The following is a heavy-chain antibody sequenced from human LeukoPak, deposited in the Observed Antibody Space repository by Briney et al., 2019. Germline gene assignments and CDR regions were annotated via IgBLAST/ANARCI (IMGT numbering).Heavy chain of an antibody. CDR2: IYTSGST. D-gene: IGHD6-19*01. CDR1: GGSISSYY. V-gene: IGHV4-4*07. J-gene: IGHJ4*02. Sequence: SETLSLTCTVSGGSISSYYWSWIRQPAGKGLEWIGRIYTSGSTNYNPSLQSRVTMSVDKSKNQFSLKLSSVTAADTAVYYCARDPGIAVAEDYFDYWGQGTLVTVSS. CDR3: ARDPGIAVAEDYFDY.